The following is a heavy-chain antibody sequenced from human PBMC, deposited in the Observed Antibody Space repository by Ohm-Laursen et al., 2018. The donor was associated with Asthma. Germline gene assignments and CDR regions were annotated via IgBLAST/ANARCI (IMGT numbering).Heavy chain of an antibody. D-gene: IGHD6-13*01. CDR1: GGTFSRYD. J-gene: IGHJ4*02. V-gene: IGHV1-69*17. CDR2: IGPIFGIA. Sequence: SSVTLSCKASGGTFSRYDISWVRQAPGPGLEWMGGIGPIFGIANYAQKFQGRVTITADKSTSTAYMELSSLRSEDTAVYYCARGRHPIAAAGTGYWGQGTLVTVSS. CDR3: ARGRHPIAAAGTGY.